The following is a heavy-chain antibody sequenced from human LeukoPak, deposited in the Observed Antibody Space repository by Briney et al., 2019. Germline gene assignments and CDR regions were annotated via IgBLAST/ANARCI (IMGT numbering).Heavy chain of an antibody. V-gene: IGHV1-46*01. Sequence: ASVKVSCKASGYTFTSYYLHWVRQAPGQGLELMGVINPSGGFTAYSQKFQGRVTMTWDMSTSTVYMDMGSLISEDTAVYYCARSYSGNYREDWFDPWGQGTLVTVSS. D-gene: IGHD1-26*01. CDR2: INPSGGFT. CDR1: GYTFTSYY. CDR3: ARSYSGNYREDWFDP. J-gene: IGHJ5*02.